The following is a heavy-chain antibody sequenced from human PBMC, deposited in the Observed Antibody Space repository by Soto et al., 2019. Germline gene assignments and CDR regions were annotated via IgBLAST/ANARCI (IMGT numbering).Heavy chain of an antibody. CDR3: ARYSSNWFQTEGMDV. J-gene: IGHJ6*01. CDR2: IDTSGNT. V-gene: IGHV4-4*07. D-gene: IGHD6-13*01. CDR1: GGSISTYY. Sequence: SETLSLTCTVSGGSISTYYWSWIRQPAGKGLEWIGRIDTSGNTNYNPSLKSRVTMSVDTSKKQFSLKLTSVTAADTAVYYCARYSSNWFQTEGMDVWGPGTKVTVSS.